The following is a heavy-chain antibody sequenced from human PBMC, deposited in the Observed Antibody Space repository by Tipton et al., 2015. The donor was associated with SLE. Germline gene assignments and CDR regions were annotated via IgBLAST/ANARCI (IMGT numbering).Heavy chain of an antibody. Sequence: TLSLTCSVSGGSISSGGYYWSWIRRLPGKGLEWIGYIYYSGSTYYNPSLKSRVSMSIDTSKNQFSLSLNSVTAADTALYYCARASMRLDFDHWGQGTLVTVPS. J-gene: IGHJ4*02. CDR3: ARASMRLDFDH. CDR1: GGSISSGGYY. V-gene: IGHV4-31*03. CDR2: IYYSGST.